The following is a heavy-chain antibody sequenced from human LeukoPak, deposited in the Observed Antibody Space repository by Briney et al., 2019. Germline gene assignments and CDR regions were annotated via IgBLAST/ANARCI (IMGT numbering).Heavy chain of an antibody. J-gene: IGHJ5*02. Sequence: GGSLRLSCAASGFTFSSYWMHWVRQAPGKGLVWVSRINSDGSSTSYADSVKGRFTISRDNAKNTLYLQMNSLRAEDTAVYYCARVSRDTGGAWFDPWGQGTLVTVSS. CDR1: GFTFSSYW. CDR3: ARVSRDTGGAWFDP. V-gene: IGHV3-74*01. CDR2: INSDGSST. D-gene: IGHD3-10*01.